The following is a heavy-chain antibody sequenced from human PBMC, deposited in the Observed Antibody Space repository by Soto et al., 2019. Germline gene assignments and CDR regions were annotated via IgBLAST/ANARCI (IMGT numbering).Heavy chain of an antibody. Sequence: ASVKVSCKASGYTFTGYYMHWVLQAPGQGLEWVGWINPDSGGTNLAQRFQGRVTMTSDTSINTAYMEFSSLRSDDTAVYYCAIRTGQLAIISEFDGDWFFEVWGRGTLVTYPQ. CDR3: AIRTGQLAIISEFDGDWFFEV. J-gene: IGHJ2*01. CDR2: INPDSGGT. V-gene: IGHV1-2*02. CDR1: GYTFTGYY. D-gene: IGHD2-2*01.